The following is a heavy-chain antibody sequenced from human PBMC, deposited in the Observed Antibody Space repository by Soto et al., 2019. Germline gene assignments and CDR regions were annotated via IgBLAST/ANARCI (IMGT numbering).Heavy chain of an antibody. Sequence: PGGSLRLSCTASEFTFGDYAMSWFRQAPGKGLEWVGFIGSKASGGTTEYAASVKGRFTISRDDSKSIAYLQMNSLKTEDTAVYYCTRDKAPFIYCSGGSCYSGPPFEYWGQGTRVTVSS. CDR1: EFTFGDYA. CDR3: TRDKAPFIYCSGGSCYSGPPFEY. D-gene: IGHD2-15*01. V-gene: IGHV3-49*03. CDR2: IGSKASGGTT. J-gene: IGHJ4*02.